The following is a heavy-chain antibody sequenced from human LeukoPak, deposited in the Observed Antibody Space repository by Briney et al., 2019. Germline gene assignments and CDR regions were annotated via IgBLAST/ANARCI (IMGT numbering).Heavy chain of an antibody. V-gene: IGHV1-2*06. D-gene: IGHD1-26*01. CDR1: GYTFTGYY. CDR3: AREVRRVSGSYYGRFDP. J-gene: IGHJ5*02. CDR2: INPNSCGT. Sequence: ASVKVSCKASGYTFTGYYMRWVRQAPGQGLEWMGRINPNSCGTNYAQKFQGRVTMTRDTAISTAYMELSRLRSDDTAVYYCAREVRRVSGSYYGRFDPWGQGTLVTVSS.